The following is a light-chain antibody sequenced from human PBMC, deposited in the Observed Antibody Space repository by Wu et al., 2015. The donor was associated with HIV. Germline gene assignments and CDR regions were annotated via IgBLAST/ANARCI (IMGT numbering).Light chain of an antibody. J-gene: IGKJ4*01. V-gene: IGKV3-20*01. Sequence: EIVLTQSPGTLSLSPGERATLSCRASQTIRGSQLAWYQQKPGQAPRLLINGASKRATGIPDRLSGSGSGTDFTLIISRLEPEDFAVYYCQQYGTSPVTFGGGTKVEIK. CDR3: QQYGTSPVT. CDR2: GAS. CDR1: QTIRGSQ.